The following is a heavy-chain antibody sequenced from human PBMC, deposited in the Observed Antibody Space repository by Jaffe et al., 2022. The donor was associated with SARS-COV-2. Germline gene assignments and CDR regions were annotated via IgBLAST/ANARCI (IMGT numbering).Heavy chain of an antibody. Sequence: QLQLQESGPGLVKPSETLSLTCTVSGGSISSSSYYWGWIRQPPGKGLEWIGTIYYSGSTYYNPSLKSRVTISVDTSKNQFSLKLNSVTAADTAVYYCARQLEQWLEYYFDYWGQGTLVTVSS. J-gene: IGHJ4*02. D-gene: IGHD6-19*01. V-gene: IGHV4-39*01. CDR1: GGSISSSSYY. CDR3: ARQLEQWLEYYFDY. CDR2: IYYSGST.